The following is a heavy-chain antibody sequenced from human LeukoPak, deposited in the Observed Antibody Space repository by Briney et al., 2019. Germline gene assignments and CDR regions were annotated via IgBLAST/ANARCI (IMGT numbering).Heavy chain of an antibody. J-gene: IGHJ3*02. CDR2: ISAYNGNT. CDR3: ARAYCSSTSCQGDAFDI. CDR1: GYTFTSYD. D-gene: IGHD2-2*01. Sequence: GASVKVSCKASGYTFTSYDINWVRQATGQGLEWMGWISAYNGNTNYAQKLQGRVTMTTDTSTSTAYMELRSLRSDDTAVYYCARAYCSSTSCQGDAFDIWGQGTMVTVSS. V-gene: IGHV1-18*01.